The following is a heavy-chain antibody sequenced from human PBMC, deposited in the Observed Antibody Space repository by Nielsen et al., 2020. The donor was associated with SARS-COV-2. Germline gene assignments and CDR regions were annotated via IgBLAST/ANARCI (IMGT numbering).Heavy chain of an antibody. CDR2: ISNTSRTI. V-gene: IGHV3-48*01. CDR3: ARDPSIAAGKRVYYYYGMDV. D-gene: IGHD6-6*01. Sequence: VRQAPGKGLEWLSYISNTSRTIYYADSVKGRFTISRDNSKNTLYLQMNSLRAEDTAVYYCARDPSIAAGKRVYYYYGMDVWGQGTTVTVSS. J-gene: IGHJ6*02.